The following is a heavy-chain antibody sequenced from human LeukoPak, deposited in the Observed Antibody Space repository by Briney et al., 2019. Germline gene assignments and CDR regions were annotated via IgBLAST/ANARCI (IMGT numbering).Heavy chain of an antibody. CDR2: ISNNGGYT. CDR3: AKSGGSYPYYFDY. V-gene: IGHV3-23*01. D-gene: IGHD1-26*01. J-gene: IGHJ4*02. CDR1: GFTFSSSA. Sequence: GGSLRLSCAASGFTFSSSAMSWVRQAPGKGLEWVSAISNNGGYTYYADSVKGRFTISRDNSKNTLYLQMNSLRAEDTAVYYCAKSGGSYPYYFDYWGQGTLVTVSS.